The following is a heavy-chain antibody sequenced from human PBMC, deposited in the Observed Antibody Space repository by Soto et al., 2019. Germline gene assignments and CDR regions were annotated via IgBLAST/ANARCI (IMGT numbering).Heavy chain of an antibody. J-gene: IGHJ4*02. CDR1: NYIFSSYG. CDR3: ARDFGSDLSAPGAVFDY. V-gene: IGHV1-18*01. Sequence: VKVSWKTSNYIFSSYGIVWVREAPGQGLEWMGWISVYNGNTKYNQKFHDRVTMTTETYTSTAYMELRSLRSDDTAIYYCARDFGSDLSAPGAVFDYWGQGTPVTVSS. CDR2: ISVYNGNT. D-gene: IGHD3-3*01.